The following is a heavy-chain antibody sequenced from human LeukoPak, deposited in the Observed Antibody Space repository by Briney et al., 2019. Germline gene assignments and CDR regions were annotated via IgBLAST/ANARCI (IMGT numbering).Heavy chain of an antibody. D-gene: IGHD1-14*01. J-gene: IGHJ3*02. CDR1: DASISSHY. V-gene: IGHV4-59*11. CDR3: ARDKISINAFDM. Sequence: PSETLSLTCTVSDASISSHYLTWIRQPPGKGLEWIGYISYIGSTNYNPSLKSRVTISVDTSKNQFSLKLSSVTAADTAVYYCARDKISINAFDMWGQGTMVTVSS. CDR2: ISYIGST.